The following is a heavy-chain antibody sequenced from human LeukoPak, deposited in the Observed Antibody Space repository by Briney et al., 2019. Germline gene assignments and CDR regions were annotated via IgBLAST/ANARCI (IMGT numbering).Heavy chain of an antibody. Sequence: SVKVSCKASGGTFSSYAISWVRQAPGQGLEWMGGIIPIFGTANYAQKFQGRVTITADKSTTTAYMELISLTSEDTAMYYCARDLLSVDNYDALDIWGQGTMVTVSS. V-gene: IGHV1-69*06. J-gene: IGHJ3*02. CDR3: ARDLLSVDNYDALDI. CDR2: IIPIFGTA. D-gene: IGHD5-12*01. CDR1: GGTFSSYA.